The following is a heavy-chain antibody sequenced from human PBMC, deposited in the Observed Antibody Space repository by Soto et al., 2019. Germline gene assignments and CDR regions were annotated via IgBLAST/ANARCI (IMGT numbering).Heavy chain of an antibody. CDR3: AKDGRSSTSPYCCYGMDV. D-gene: IGHD2-2*01. CDR1: GFTFDDYA. CDR2: ISWNSGSI. Sequence: GGSLRLSCAASGFTFDDYAMHWVRQAPGKGLEWVSGISWNSGSIGYADSVKGRFTISRDNAKNSLYLQMNSLRAEDTAFYYCAKDGRSSTSPYCCYGMDVWGQGTTVTVSS. J-gene: IGHJ6*02. V-gene: IGHV3-9*01.